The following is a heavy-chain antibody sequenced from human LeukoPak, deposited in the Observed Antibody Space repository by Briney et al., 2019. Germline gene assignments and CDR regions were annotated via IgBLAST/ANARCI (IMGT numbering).Heavy chain of an antibody. Sequence: GESLKISCRGSGYRFSNYWIGWVRQMPGKGLEWMGIIYPGDSSDTRYSPSFQGQVTFSADTSISTAYLQWSSLKASDTAMYYCARERGGSGYDSGLDFDYWGQGTLVTVSS. CDR1: GYRFSNYW. CDR2: IYPGDSSDT. V-gene: IGHV5-51*01. J-gene: IGHJ4*02. CDR3: ARERGGSGYDSGLDFDY. D-gene: IGHD5-12*01.